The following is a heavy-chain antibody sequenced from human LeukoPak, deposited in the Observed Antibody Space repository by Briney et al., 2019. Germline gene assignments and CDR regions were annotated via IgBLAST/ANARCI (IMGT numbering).Heavy chain of an antibody. D-gene: IGHD4-11*01. Sequence: GASVKVSCKASGYTFTGYYMHWVRQAPGQGLEWMGWINPNSGGTNYAQKFQGRVTMTRDTSISTAYMELSRLRSDDTAVYYCVRVTLDYLEYWYFDLWGRGTLVTVSS. CDR1: GYTFTGYY. CDR2: INPNSGGT. V-gene: IGHV1-2*02. CDR3: VRVTLDYLEYWYFDL. J-gene: IGHJ2*01.